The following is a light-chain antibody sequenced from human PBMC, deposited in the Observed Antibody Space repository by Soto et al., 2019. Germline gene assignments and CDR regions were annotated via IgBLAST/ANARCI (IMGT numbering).Light chain of an antibody. V-gene: IGLV2-14*03. Sequence: QSVLAQPASVSGSPGQSITISCPGNSSDVGGYNYVSWYQHHPGKAPKLMIFDVSNRPSGVSNRFSGSKSGNTASLTISGLQPEDEADYYCSSYTTSNTRQIVFGTGTKVTVL. J-gene: IGLJ1*01. CDR2: DVS. CDR3: SSYTTSNTRQIV. CDR1: SSDVGGYNY.